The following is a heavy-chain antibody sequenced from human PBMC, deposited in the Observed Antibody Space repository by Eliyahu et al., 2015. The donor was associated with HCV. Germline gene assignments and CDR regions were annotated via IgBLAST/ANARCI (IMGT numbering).Heavy chain of an antibody. Sequence: EVQLVESGGGLVQPGGSLRLSCVASGFILSDYRMAWVRQAPGKGLEWVANIKEDGSQTHYVDSVKGRFTISRDSAQNSLFLQMNSLRAEDTAVYYCGRYYGMEVWGQGTTVTVSS. V-gene: IGHV3-7*01. CDR1: GFILSDYR. CDR3: GRYYGMEV. J-gene: IGHJ6*02. CDR2: IKEDGSQT.